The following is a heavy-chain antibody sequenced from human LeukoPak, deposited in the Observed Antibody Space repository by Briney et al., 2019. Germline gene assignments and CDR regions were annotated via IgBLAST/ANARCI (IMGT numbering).Heavy chain of an antibody. CDR2: ISSSSSTI. J-gene: IGHJ4*02. D-gene: IGHD6-13*01. Sequence: GGSLRLSCAASGFTFRSYRMNWVRQAPGKGLEWVSYISSSSSTIYYADSVKGRFTISRDNAKNSLYLQMNSLRAEDTAVYYCAGDLRSSSSWTGNYWGQGTLVTVSS. V-gene: IGHV3-48*01. CDR1: GFTFRSYR. CDR3: AGDLRSSSSWTGNY.